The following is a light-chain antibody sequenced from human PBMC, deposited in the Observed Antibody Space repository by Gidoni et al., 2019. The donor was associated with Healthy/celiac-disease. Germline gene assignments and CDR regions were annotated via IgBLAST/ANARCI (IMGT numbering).Light chain of an antibody. V-gene: IGKV3-11*01. CDR1: QCVSSY. J-gene: IGKJ4*01. Sequence: EIVLTQSPDTLSLSPGEIATLSFRASQCVSSYLAWYHQKPGQATRLLIYDASNRATGIPARFSGSGAGTDFTLTSSSLEPEDFAVNYCQQRSNWPPGRLTFGGGTKVEIK. CDR3: QQRSNWPPGRLT. CDR2: DAS.